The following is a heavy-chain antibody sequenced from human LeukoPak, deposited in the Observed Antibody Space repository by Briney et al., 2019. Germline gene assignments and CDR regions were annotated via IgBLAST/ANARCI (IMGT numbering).Heavy chain of an antibody. V-gene: IGHV1-69*04. CDR1: GGTFSSYA. J-gene: IGHJ4*02. CDR3: ARDPTVVTPSDY. D-gene: IGHD4-23*01. Sequence: SVKVSCEASGGTFSSYAISWVRQAPGQGLEWMGRIIPILGIANYAQKFQGRVTITADKSTSTAYMELSSLRSEDTAVYYCARDPTVVTPSDYWGQGTLVTVSS. CDR2: IIPILGIA.